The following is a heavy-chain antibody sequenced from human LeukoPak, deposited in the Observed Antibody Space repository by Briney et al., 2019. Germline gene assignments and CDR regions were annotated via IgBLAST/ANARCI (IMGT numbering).Heavy chain of an antibody. CDR3: ARLPFSGYSYGYDY. V-gene: IGHV3-21*01. CDR2: ISSSSSYI. CDR1: GFTFSSYS. Sequence: PGGSLRLPCAASGFTFSSYSMNWVRQAPGKGLEWVSSISSSSSYIYYADSVKGRFTISRDNAKNSLYLQMNSLRAEDTAVYYCARLPFSGYSYGYDYWGQGTLVTVSS. D-gene: IGHD5-18*01. J-gene: IGHJ4*02.